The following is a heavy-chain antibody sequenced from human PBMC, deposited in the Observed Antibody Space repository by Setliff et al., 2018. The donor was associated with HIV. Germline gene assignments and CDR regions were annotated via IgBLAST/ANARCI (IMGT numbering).Heavy chain of an antibody. CDR1: GDSISNYF. D-gene: IGHD2-2*01. CDR3: AGDTHSPSRWDH. CDR2: IHHNGDT. V-gene: IGHV4-59*01. J-gene: IGHJ4*02. Sequence: PSETLSLTCTLSGDSISNYFWTWIRQPPGKALEWIGYIHHNGDTNFNPSLKSRVSMSVDTSNNRVSLRLTSVTAADTAMYYCAGDTHSPSRWDHWGQGTLVTVSS.